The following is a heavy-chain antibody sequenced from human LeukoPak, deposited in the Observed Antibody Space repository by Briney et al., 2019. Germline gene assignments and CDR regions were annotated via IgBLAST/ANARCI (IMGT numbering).Heavy chain of an antibody. Sequence: GASVTVSFKASGYTFTIYGISWVRQAPGQGLEWMGWISAYNGNTNYAQKLQGRVTMTTDTSTSTAYMELRSLRSDDTAVYYCARDRRSGSTSCSDYWGQGTLVTVS. CDR1: GYTFTIYG. CDR2: ISAYNGNT. J-gene: IGHJ4*02. CDR3: ARDRRSGSTSCSDY. V-gene: IGHV1-18*01. D-gene: IGHD2-2*01.